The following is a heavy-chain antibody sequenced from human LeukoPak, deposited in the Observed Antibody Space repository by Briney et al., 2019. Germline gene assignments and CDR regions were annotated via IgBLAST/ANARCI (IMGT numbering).Heavy chain of an antibody. J-gene: IGHJ4*02. CDR2: IYYSGST. CDR1: GGSISSYY. D-gene: IGHD1-7*01. V-gene: IGHV4-59*12. CDR3: ARGYMGTTDY. Sequence: SETLSLTCTVSGGSISSYYWSWIRQPPGKGLEWIGYIYYSGSTNYNPSLKSRVTISVDTSKNQFSLQLNSVTPEDTAVYYCARGYMGTTDYWGQGTLVIVSS.